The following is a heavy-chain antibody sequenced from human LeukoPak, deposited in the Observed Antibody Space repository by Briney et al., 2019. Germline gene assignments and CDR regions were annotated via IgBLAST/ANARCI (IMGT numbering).Heavy chain of an antibody. Sequence: SETLSLTCTVSGGSVSSGSYYWSWIRQPPGKGLEWIGYIYYSGSTNYNPSLKSRVTISVDTSKNQFSLKLSSVTAADTAVYYCARIRDYYDSSGYYPPGIIDYWGQGTLVTVSS. J-gene: IGHJ4*02. D-gene: IGHD3-22*01. V-gene: IGHV4-61*01. CDR2: IYYSGST. CDR3: ARIRDYYDSSGYYPPGIIDY. CDR1: GGSVSSGSYY.